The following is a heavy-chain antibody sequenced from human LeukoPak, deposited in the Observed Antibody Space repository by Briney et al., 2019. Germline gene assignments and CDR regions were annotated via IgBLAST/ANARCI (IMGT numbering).Heavy chain of an antibody. CDR1: GFTFSSYG. D-gene: IGHD6-13*01. J-gene: IGHJ4*02. V-gene: IGHV3-30*18. CDR3: AKETGYSSSWFADY. Sequence: GGSLRLSCAASGFTFSSYGMHWVRQAPGRGLEWVAVISYDGSNKYYADSVKGRFTIYRDNSKNTLYLQMNSLRAEDTAVYYCAKETGYSSSWFADYWGQGTLVTVSS. CDR2: ISYDGSNK.